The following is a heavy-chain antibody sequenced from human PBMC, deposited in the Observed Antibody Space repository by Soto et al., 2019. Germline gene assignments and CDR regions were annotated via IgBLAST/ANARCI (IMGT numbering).Heavy chain of an antibody. CDR3: AKLGVLGYSVYGAMDY. J-gene: IGHJ4*02. D-gene: IGHD5-12*01. V-gene: IGHV3-23*01. CDR2: SSGSGGST. Sequence: EVQLLESGGGLVQPGGSLRLACAASGFTFSTSAMNWVRQAPGKGLECVSTSSGSGGSTYYADSVKGRFTISRDNSKNTVYLDMDSLRTEDTAIYYCAKLGVLGYSVYGAMDYWGQGTLVTVSS. CDR1: GFTFSTSA.